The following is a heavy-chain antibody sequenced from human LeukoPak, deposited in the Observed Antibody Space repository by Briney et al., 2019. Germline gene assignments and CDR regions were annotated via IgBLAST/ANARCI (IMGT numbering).Heavy chain of an antibody. D-gene: IGHD2-21*02. J-gene: IGHJ3*02. Sequence: QPGGSLRLSCAASGFSFSDYWMSWVRQAPGRGLEWVGNINQDGSQNSSVDSVKGRFTISRDNAKNSLYLQMNSLGAEDTALYYCGREVTASSFDILGQGTMVTVSS. CDR3: GREVTASSFDI. CDR1: GFSFSDYW. CDR2: INQDGSQN. V-gene: IGHV3-7*01.